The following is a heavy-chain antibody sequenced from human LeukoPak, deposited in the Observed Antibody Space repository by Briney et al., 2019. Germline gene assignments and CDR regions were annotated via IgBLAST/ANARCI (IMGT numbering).Heavy chain of an antibody. CDR3: AKWGAYDVVTGYYVSDY. J-gene: IGHJ4*02. CDR1: GFIFSNYA. V-gene: IGHV3-23*01. Sequence: GASLRLSCAASGFIFSNYAMSWVRQAPGKGLEWVSAITGSGGSTYYADSVKGRFTISRDNAKNTLYRQMNSLRAEDTAVYYCAKWGAYDVVTGYYVSDYWGQGTLVTVSS. D-gene: IGHD3-9*01. CDR2: ITGSGGST.